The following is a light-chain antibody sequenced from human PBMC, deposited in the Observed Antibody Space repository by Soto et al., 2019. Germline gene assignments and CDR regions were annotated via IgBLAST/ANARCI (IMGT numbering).Light chain of an antibody. J-gene: IGLJ1*01. Sequence: QSVLTQPPSASATPGQRVTLSCSGSNSNVGRYSVNWYQQLPGTAPKLLIHTDNHRPSGVPARFSGSKSSTSASLAISGLQSEDEADYYCAAWDDSLNGYVFGTGTKLTVL. V-gene: IGLV1-44*01. CDR1: NSNVGRYS. CDR2: TDN. CDR3: AAWDDSLNGYV.